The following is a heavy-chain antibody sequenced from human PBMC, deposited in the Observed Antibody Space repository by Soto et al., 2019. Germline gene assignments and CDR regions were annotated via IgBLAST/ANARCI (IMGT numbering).Heavy chain of an antibody. J-gene: IGHJ6*02. CDR3: ARWTNLELLHYYYYGMDV. CDR2: MNPNSGNT. V-gene: IGHV1-8*01. D-gene: IGHD1-7*01. Sequence: GASVKVSCKASGYTYTNHEINGVRQATGQGLEWMGWMNPNSGNTGYAQKFQGRITMTRNTSISTAYMELSSLRSEETAVYYCARWTNLELLHYYYYGMDVWGQGTTVTVSS. CDR1: GYTYTNHE.